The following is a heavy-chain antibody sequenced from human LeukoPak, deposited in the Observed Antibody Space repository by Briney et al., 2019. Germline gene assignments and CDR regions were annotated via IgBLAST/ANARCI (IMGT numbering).Heavy chain of an antibody. CDR2: IYGGGST. CDR1: GFTVSSDY. V-gene: IGHV3-53*05. Sequence: GGSLRLSCAASGFTVSSDYMSWVRQAPGKGLEWVSVIYGGGSTYYADSVKGRFTISRDKSKNTVYLQMNSLRFEDTAMCYCARNWFEPWGQGTLVTVSS. CDR3: ARNWFEP. J-gene: IGHJ5*02.